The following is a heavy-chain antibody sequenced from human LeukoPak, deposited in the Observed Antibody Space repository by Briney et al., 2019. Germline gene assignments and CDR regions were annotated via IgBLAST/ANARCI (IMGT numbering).Heavy chain of an antibody. CDR2: IYYSGST. D-gene: IGHD4-17*01. CDR1: GGSISSSSYY. V-gene: IGHV4-39*01. Sequence: SETLSLTCTVSGGSISSSSYYWGWIRQPPGKGLEWIGSIYYSGSTYYNPSLKSRVTISVDTSKNQFSLKLSSVTAADTAVYYCARLTVTDYYFDYWGQGTLVAVSS. CDR3: ARLTVTDYYFDY. J-gene: IGHJ4*02.